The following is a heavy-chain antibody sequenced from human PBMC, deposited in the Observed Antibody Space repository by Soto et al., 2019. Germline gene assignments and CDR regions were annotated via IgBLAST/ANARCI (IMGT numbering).Heavy chain of an antibody. J-gene: IGHJ4*02. D-gene: IGHD4-17*01. CDR1: GGTFSSYT. CDR2: IFPILGIA. CDR3: AKMTTVTTTPDY. V-gene: IGHV1-69*02. Sequence: SVKVSCKASGGTFSSYTISWVRQAPGQGLEWMGRIFPILGIANYAQKFQGRVTITADKSTSTAYMELSSLRSEVTAVYYCAKMTTVTTTPDYWGQGTLVTVSS.